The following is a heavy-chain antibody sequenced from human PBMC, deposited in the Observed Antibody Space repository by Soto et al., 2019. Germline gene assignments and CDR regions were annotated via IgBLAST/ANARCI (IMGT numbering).Heavy chain of an antibody. CDR1: GASISSSSFY. J-gene: IGHJ4*02. CDR2: IYYSGST. V-gene: IGHV4-39*01. CDR3: ARHVRASIPFSGRYYFDY. Sequence: QLQLQESGPGLVKPSETLSLTCTVSGASISSSSFYWGWIRQPPGKGLEWIASIYYSGSTFYNPSLTSRVTIAVDTSKNQFSLNLRSVPAADTAVYYCARHVRASIPFSGRYYFDYWGQGTLVTVSS. D-gene: IGHD3-3*02.